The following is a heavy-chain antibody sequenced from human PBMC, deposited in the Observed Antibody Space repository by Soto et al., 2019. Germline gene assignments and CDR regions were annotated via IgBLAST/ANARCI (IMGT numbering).Heavy chain of an antibody. Sequence: GGSLRLSCAASGFTFSSYSMNWVRQAPGKGLEWVSSISSSSSYIYYADSVKGRFTISRDNAKNSLYLQMNSLGAEDTAVYYCARDRILWFGELADVWGKGTTVTVSS. CDR1: GFTFSSYS. CDR2: ISSSSSYI. V-gene: IGHV3-21*01. J-gene: IGHJ6*04. D-gene: IGHD3-10*01. CDR3: ARDRILWFGELADV.